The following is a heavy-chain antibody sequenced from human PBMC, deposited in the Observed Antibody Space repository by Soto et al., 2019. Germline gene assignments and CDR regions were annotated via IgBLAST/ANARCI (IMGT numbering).Heavy chain of an antibody. CDR3: ARDLQSHFYGMDG. CDR2: IYSGGST. V-gene: IGHV3-53*02. CDR1: GLTVSSNY. Sequence: EVQLVETGGGLIQPGGSLRLSCAASGLTVSSNYMSWVRQAPGKGLEWVSVIYSGGSTYYADSVKGRFTISRDNSKNTLYLQMNSLRAEDTAVYYCARDLQSHFYGMDGWGQGTTVTVSS. J-gene: IGHJ6*02.